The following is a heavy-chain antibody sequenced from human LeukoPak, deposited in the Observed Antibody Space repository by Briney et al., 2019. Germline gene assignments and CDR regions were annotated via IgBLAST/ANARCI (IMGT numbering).Heavy chain of an antibody. CDR2: IYYSGST. CDR3: ASFAYYYYYMDV. CDR1: GGSISSYY. Sequence: PSETLSLTCTVSGGSISSYYWSWIRQPPGKGLEWLGYIYYSGSTNYNPSLKSRVTISVDTSKNQFSLKLSSVTAADTAVYYCASFAYYYYYMDVWGKGTTVTVSS. V-gene: IGHV4-59*01. J-gene: IGHJ6*03.